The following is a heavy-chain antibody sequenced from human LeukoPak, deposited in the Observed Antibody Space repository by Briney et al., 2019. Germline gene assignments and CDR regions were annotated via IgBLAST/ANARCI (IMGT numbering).Heavy chain of an antibody. D-gene: IGHD1-26*01. J-gene: IGHJ1*01. CDR3: ARGGSYFVSAEYFQH. CDR1: GGSISSGSYY. Sequence: PSQTLSLTCTVSGGSISSGSYYWSWIRQPAGKGLEWIGRIYTSGSTNYNPSLKSRVTISVDTSKNQFSLKLSSVTAADTAVYYCARGGSYFVSAEYFQHWGQGTLVTVSS. V-gene: IGHV4-61*02. CDR2: IYTSGST.